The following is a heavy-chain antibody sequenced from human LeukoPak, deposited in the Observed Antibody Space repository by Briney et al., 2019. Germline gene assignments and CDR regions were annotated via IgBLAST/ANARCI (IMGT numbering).Heavy chain of an antibody. J-gene: IGHJ4*02. CDR2: IIPIFGTA. D-gene: IGHD3-10*01. Sequence: SVKVSCKASGYTFMSYGINWVRQAPGQGLEWMGGIIPIFGTANYAQKFQGRVTITTDESTSTAYMELSSLRSEDTAVYYCARRRHGSSYYFDYWGQGTLVTVSS. CDR3: ARRRHGSSYYFDY. V-gene: IGHV1-69*05. CDR1: GYTFMSYG.